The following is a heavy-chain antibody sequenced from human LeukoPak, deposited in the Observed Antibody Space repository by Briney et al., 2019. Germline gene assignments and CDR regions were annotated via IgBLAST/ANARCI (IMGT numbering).Heavy chain of an antibody. J-gene: IGHJ5*02. CDR2: IYYSGST. CDR3: ARAGELMAGNWFDP. Sequence: SETLSLTCTVSGGSISSSSYYWGWIRQPPGKGLEWIGSIYYSGSTYYNPSLKSRVTISVDTSKNQFSLKLSSVTAADTAVYYCARAGELMAGNWFDPWGQGTLVTVSS. V-gene: IGHV4-39*01. D-gene: IGHD2-8*01. CDR1: GGSISSSSYY.